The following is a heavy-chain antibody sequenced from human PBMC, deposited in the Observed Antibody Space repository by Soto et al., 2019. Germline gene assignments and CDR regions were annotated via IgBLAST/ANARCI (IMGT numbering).Heavy chain of an antibody. J-gene: IGHJ4*02. CDR1: GFTFSSYA. V-gene: IGHV3-30-3*01. CDR2: ISYDGSNK. CDR3: ASHSGSYDSFDY. D-gene: IGHD1-26*01. Sequence: QVQLVESGGGVVQPGRSLRLSCAASGFTFSSYAMHWVRQAPGKGLEWVAVISYDGSNKYYADSVKGRFTISRDNSKNTLYVQMNSLRAEDTAVYYCASHSGSYDSFDYWGQGTLVTVSS.